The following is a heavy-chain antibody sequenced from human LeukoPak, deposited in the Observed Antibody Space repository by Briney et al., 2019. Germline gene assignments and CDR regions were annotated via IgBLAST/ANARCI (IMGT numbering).Heavy chain of an antibody. Sequence: PSETLSLTCAVYGGSFSGYYWSWIRQPPGKGLEWIGYIYYSGSTNYNPSLKSRVTISVDTSKNQFSLKLSSVTAADTAVYYCARATYYYDSSGYYYRPYYFDYWGQGTLVTVSS. D-gene: IGHD3-22*01. CDR2: IYYSGST. CDR1: GGSFSGYY. V-gene: IGHV4-59*01. CDR3: ARATYYYDSSGYYYRPYYFDY. J-gene: IGHJ4*02.